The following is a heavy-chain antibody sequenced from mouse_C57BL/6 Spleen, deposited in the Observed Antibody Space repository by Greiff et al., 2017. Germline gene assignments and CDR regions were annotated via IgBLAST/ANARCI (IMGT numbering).Heavy chain of an antibody. CDR2: IDPETGGT. CDR1: GYTFTDYE. J-gene: IGHJ3*01. CDR3: TRWTTIVATVGFAY. D-gene: IGHD1-1*01. V-gene: IGHV1-15*01. Sequence: QVQLKESGAELVRPGASVTLSCKASGYTFTDYEMHWVKQTPVHGLEWIGAIDPETGGTAYNQKFKGKAILTADKSSSTAYMELRSLTSEDSAVYYCTRWTTIVATVGFAYWGQGTLVTVSA.